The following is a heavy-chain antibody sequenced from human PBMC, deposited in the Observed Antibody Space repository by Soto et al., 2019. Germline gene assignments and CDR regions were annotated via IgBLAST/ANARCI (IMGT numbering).Heavy chain of an antibody. CDR1: GGSISSGGYS. D-gene: IGHD6-6*01. V-gene: IGHV4-30-2*01. J-gene: IGHJ4*02. CDR3: ARAGGSIAATNFDY. CDR2: IYHSGST. Sequence: QLQLQESGSGLVKPSQTLSLTCAVSGGSISSGGYSWSWIRQPPGKGLEWIGYIYHSGSTYYNPSLKRRVTISVDRSKNQFSLKLSSVTAADTAVYYCARAGGSIAATNFDYWGQGTLVTVSS.